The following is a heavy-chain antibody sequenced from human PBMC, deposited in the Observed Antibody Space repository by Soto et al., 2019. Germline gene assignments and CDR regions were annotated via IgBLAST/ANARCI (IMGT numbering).Heavy chain of an antibody. CDR3: ARGKGMEANYFYYGFDI. J-gene: IGHJ6*02. V-gene: IGHV1-3*01. D-gene: IGHD1-1*01. CDR1: GYTFRTYG. CDR2: LNGGTGQT. Sequence: QVQVVQSGAEVKKPGASVKVSCKASGYTFRTYGMHWVRQAPGQSPELMGWLNGGTGQTRYSQRFQDRLIITRDTSASTGYMELSSLRSEDTAVYYCARGKGMEANYFYYGFDIWGQGTTVTVSS.